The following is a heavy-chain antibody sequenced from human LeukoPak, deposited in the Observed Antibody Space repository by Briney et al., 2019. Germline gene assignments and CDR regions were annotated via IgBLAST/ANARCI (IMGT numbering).Heavy chain of an antibody. CDR1: GYAFTSYG. J-gene: IGHJ6*02. Sequence: ASVKVSCKASGYAFTSYGINWVRLAPGQGLEWMGWISAYNGNTDYVQKLQGRVTMTTDTSTSTAYMEPRSLRSGDTAVYYCARDGDCSSTSCYTAGFYYYYGMDVWGQGTTVTVSS. CDR2: ISAYNGNT. D-gene: IGHD2-2*02. V-gene: IGHV1-18*01. CDR3: ARDGDCSSTSCYTAGFYYYYGMDV.